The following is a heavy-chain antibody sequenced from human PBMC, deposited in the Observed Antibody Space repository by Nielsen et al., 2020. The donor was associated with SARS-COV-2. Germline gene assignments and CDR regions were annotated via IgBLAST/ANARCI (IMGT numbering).Heavy chain of an antibody. CDR3: ARDEGLGEGYYYYYYGMDV. CDR2: ISYDGSNK. CDR1: GFTFSSYG. D-gene: IGHD3-16*01. J-gene: IGHJ6*02. Sequence: GGSLRLSCAASGFTFSSYGMHWVRQAPGKGLEWVAVISYDGSNKYYADSVKGRFTISRDNSKNTLYLQMNSLRAEDTAVYYCARDEGLGEGYYYYYYGMDVWGQGTTVTVSS. V-gene: IGHV3-30*03.